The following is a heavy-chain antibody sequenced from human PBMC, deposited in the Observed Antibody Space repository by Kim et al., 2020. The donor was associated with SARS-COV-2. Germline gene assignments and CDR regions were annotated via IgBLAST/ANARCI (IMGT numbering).Heavy chain of an antibody. CDR2: IIPILGIA. V-gene: IGHV1-69*04. J-gene: IGHJ5*02. CDR3: ARDLFAEQQLTLSDWFDP. Sequence: SVKVSCKASGGTFSSYTISWVRQAPGQGLEWMGRIIPILGIANYAQKFQGRVTITADKSTSTAYMELSSLRSEDTAVYYCARDLFAEQQLTLSDWFDPWGQGTLVTVSS. CDR1: GGTFSSYT. D-gene: IGHD6-13*01.